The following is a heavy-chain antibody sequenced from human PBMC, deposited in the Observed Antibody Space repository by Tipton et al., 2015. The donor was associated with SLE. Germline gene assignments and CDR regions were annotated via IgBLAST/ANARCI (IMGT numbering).Heavy chain of an antibody. CDR3: ARSMMIFGARSTEFDS. D-gene: IGHD3/OR15-3a*01. J-gene: IGHJ5*01. CDR1: GGSISSSSYY. Sequence: TLSLTCTVSGGSISSSSYYWGWIRQPPGKGLEWIESIYYGGSTYYNPSLKSRVTISVDTSKKQFSLKLTSVTAADTAVYYCARSMMIFGARSTEFDSWGQGTLVTVSS. CDR2: IYYGGST. V-gene: IGHV4-39*07.